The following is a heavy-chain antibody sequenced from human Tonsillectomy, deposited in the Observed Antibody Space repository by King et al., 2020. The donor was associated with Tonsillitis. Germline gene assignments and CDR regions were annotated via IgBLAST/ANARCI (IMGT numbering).Heavy chain of an antibody. V-gene: IGHV4-34*01. CDR2: INHSGST. CDR3: AREPGIAAAGDWFDP. Sequence: VQLQQWGAGLLKPSETLSLTCAVYGGSFSGYYWSWVRQPPGKGVVWIGEINHSGSTNYNPSLKSRVTISVDTSKNQFSLKLSSVTAADTAVYYCAREPGIAAAGDWFDPWGQGTLVTVSS. D-gene: IGHD6-13*01. J-gene: IGHJ5*02. CDR1: GGSFSGYY.